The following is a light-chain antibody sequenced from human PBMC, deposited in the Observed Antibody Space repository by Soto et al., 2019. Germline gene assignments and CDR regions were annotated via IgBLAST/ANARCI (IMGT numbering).Light chain of an antibody. J-gene: IGKJ3*01. Sequence: EIVMTQSPATLSVSPGERATLSCRASQSVSSNLAWYQQKPGQAPRLLIYGASTRATGIPARFSGSGSGTEFTLTRSSLQSEDFALYYCQQYNNWPGTFGPGTKVDFK. CDR3: QQYNNWPGT. V-gene: IGKV3-15*01. CDR1: QSVSSN. CDR2: GAS.